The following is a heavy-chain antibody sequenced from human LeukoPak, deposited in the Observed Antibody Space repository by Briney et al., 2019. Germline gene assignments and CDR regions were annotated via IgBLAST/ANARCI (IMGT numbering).Heavy chain of an antibody. CDR2: INPNSGAT. CDR1: GYTFTGYY. D-gene: IGHD5-12*01. CDR3: ARGRGATITYDC. Sequence: GASVKVSCKASGYTFTGYYMHWVRQAPGRGLEWMGWINPNSGATSYAQKFQGRVTMTRDTSISTAYMELSRLRSDDTAVYYCARGRGATITYDCWGQGALVTVSS. V-gene: IGHV1-2*02. J-gene: IGHJ4*02.